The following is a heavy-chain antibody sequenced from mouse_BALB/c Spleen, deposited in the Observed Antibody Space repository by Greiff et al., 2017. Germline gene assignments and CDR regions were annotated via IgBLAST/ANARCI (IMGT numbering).Heavy chain of an antibody. J-gene: IGHJ2*01. CDR1: GFTFSSYT. CDR3: TRDDFDY. V-gene: IGHV5-6-4*01. Sequence: EVKLVESGGGLVKPGGSLKLSCAASGFTFSSYTMSWVRQTPEKRLEWVATISSGGSYTYYPDSVKGRFTIYRDNAKNTLYLQMSSLKSEDTAMYYCTRDDFDYWGQGTTLTVSS. CDR2: ISSGGSYT.